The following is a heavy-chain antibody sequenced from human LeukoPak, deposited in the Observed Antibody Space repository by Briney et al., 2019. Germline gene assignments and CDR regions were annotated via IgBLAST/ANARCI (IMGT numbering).Heavy chain of an antibody. J-gene: IGHJ4*02. D-gene: IGHD2-2*01. CDR2: ISSSSSYT. CDR3: ARDRLVKGIDY. Sequence: GGSLRLSCAASGFSFRSYAMHWIRQAPGKGLEWVSYISSSSSYTNYADSVKGRFTISRDNAKNSLYLQMNSLRAEDTAVYYCARDRLVKGIDYWGQGTLVTVSS. V-gene: IGHV3-21*05. CDR1: GFSFRSYA.